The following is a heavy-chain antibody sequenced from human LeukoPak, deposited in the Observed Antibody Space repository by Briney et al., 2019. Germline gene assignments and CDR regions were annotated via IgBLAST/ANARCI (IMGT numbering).Heavy chain of an antibody. V-gene: IGHV3-48*03. CDR3: VRNPSVAGDDY. Sequence: PGGSLRLSCAASGFTFSSYEMNWVRQAPGKGLEWVSYSSSGGSAIYYADSVKGRFTISRDSAKNSLYLQMNSLRAEDTAVYYCVRNPSVAGDDYWGQGTLVTVSS. D-gene: IGHD6-19*01. CDR1: GFTFSSYE. CDR2: SSSGGSAI. J-gene: IGHJ4*02.